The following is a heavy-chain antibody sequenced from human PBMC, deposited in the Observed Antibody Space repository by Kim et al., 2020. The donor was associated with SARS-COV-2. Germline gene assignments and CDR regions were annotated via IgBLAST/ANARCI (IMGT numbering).Heavy chain of an antibody. Sequence: SETLSLTCTVSGGSISSSSYYWGWIRQPPGKGLEWIGSIYYSGSTYYNPSLKSRVTISVDTSKNQFSLKLSSVTAADTAVYYCARGLDSSGWYYFDYWG. CDR2: IYYSGST. V-gene: IGHV4-39*07. CDR1: GGSISSSSYY. D-gene: IGHD6-19*01. CDR3: ARGLDSSGWYYFDY. J-gene: IGHJ4*01.